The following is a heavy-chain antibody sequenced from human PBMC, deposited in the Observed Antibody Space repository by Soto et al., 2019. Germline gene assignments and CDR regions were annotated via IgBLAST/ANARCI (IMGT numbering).Heavy chain of an antibody. Sequence: EVQLVESGGGLAQPGGSLRLSCAASGFTLSGYAMDWVRQAPGKGLEYVSGISSNGVGTYYANSVQGRFTISRDNSKNTVYLQMGILRPEDMAVYYCARRARPDFYYMDVWGKGTTVTVSS. CDR2: ISSNGVGT. CDR3: ARRARPDFYYMDV. D-gene: IGHD6-6*01. J-gene: IGHJ6*03. CDR1: GFTLSGYA. V-gene: IGHV3-64*01.